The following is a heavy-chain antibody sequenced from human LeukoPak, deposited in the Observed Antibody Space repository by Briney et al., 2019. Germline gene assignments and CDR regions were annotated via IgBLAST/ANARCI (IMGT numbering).Heavy chain of an antibody. CDR2: IYYSGST. V-gene: IGHV4-61*08. CDR3: ARAAIGSNSEFDY. D-gene: IGHD4-23*01. CDR1: GGSISSGGYY. J-gene: IGHJ4*02. Sequence: SQTLSLTCTVSGGSISSGGYYWSWIRQPPGKGLEWIGYIYYSGSTDYNPSLKSRVTVSIDASKNQFSLRLRSVTAADTAVYYCARAAIGSNSEFDYWGQGTLVTVSS.